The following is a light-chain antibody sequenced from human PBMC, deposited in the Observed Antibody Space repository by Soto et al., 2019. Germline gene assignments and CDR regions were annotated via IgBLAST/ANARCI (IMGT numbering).Light chain of an antibody. Sequence: EIVMTQSPATLSVSPGESATLSCRASQSASSSYLAWYQQKPGQAPRLLIYDASNRATGIPARFSGSGSGTDFTLTISSLEPEDFAVYYCQQRSNWPPWTFGQGTKVDIK. CDR3: QQRSNWPPWT. V-gene: IGKV3D-20*02. CDR2: DAS. CDR1: QSASSSY. J-gene: IGKJ1*01.